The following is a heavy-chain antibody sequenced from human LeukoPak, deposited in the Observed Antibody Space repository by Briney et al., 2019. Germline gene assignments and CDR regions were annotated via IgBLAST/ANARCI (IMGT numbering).Heavy chain of an antibody. Sequence: ASVKVSCKASGYTFTSYDMHWVRQAPGQGLEWMGIINPSGGSTSYAQKFQGRVTMTRDMSTSTVYMELSSLRSEDTAVYYCARVQRVMYYDILTGYYRGDAFDIWGQGTMVTVSS. V-gene: IGHV1-46*01. J-gene: IGHJ3*02. D-gene: IGHD3-9*01. CDR2: INPSGGST. CDR3: ARVQRVMYYDILTGYYRGDAFDI. CDR1: GYTFTSYD.